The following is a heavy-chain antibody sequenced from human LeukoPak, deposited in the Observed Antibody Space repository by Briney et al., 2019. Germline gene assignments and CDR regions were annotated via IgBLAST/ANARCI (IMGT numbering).Heavy chain of an antibody. D-gene: IGHD6-13*01. Sequence: SETLSLICTVSGGSISSYYWSWIRQPPGKGLEWIGYIYYSGSTNYNPSLKSRVTISVDTSKNQFSLKLSSVTAADTAVYYCARSGTLPYYYMDVWGKGTTVTISS. V-gene: IGHV4-59*01. J-gene: IGHJ6*03. CDR1: GGSISSYY. CDR3: ARSGTLPYYYMDV. CDR2: IYYSGST.